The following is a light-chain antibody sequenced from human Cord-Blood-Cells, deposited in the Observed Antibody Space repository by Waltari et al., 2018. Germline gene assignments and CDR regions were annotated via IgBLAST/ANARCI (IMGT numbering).Light chain of an antibody. J-gene: IGLJ7*01. CDR3: SSYTSSSHAV. V-gene: IGLV2-14*01. CDR2: DVS. Sequence: SALTQPASVSGSPGQSLTISCTCTSRDVGGYNYVSWYQQHPGKAPKLMIYDVSNRPSGVSNRFSGSKSGNTASLTISGLQAEDEADYYCSSYTSSSHAVFGGGTQLTVL. CDR1: SRDVGGYNY.